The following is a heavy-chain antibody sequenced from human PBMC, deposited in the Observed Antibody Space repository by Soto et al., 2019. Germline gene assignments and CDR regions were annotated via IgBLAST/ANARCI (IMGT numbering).Heavy chain of an antibody. CDR3: ARGATIAFTGDY. CDR2: ISYDGSNK. V-gene: IGHV3-30-3*01. J-gene: IGHJ4*02. D-gene: IGHD5-12*01. CDR1: GFTFSSYA. Sequence: PGVSLRLSCAASGFTFSSYAMHWVRQAPGKGLEWVAVISYDGSNKYYADSVKGRFTISRDNSKNTLYLQMNSLRAEDTAVYYCARGATIAFTGDYWGQGTLVTVSS.